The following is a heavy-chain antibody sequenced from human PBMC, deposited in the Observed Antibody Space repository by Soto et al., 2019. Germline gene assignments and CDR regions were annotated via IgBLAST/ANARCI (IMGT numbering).Heavy chain of an antibody. V-gene: IGHV4-59*01. D-gene: IGHD3-22*01. CDR1: GGSISSYY. J-gene: IGHJ4*02. CDR2: IYYSGST. CDR3: ARDLGDYYDREGYFDY. Sequence: SETLSLTCTVSGGSISSYYWSWIRQPPGKGLEWIGYIYYSGSTNYNPSLKSRVTISVDTSKNQFSLKLSSVTAADTAVYYCARDLGDYYDREGYFDYWGQGTLVTVSS.